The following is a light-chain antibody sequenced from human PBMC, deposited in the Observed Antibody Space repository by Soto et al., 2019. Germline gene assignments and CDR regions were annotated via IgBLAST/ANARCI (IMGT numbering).Light chain of an antibody. Sequence: QSALTQPPSASGSPGQSVTVSCTGTSSDVGAYNYVSWYQQHPGKAPKLMIFEVNKRPSGVPDRFSGSKSGNTASLTVSGLQSEDEADYYCSSYRTGGPFVFGTGTKVTVL. CDR1: SSDVGAYNY. J-gene: IGLJ1*01. CDR3: SSYRTGGPFV. CDR2: EVN. V-gene: IGLV2-8*01.